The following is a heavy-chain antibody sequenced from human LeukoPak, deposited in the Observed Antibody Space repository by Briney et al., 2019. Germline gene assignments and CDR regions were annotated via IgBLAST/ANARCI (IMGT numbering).Heavy chain of an antibody. J-gene: IGHJ4*02. Sequence: QGLEWMGWISAYNGNTNYAQKLQGRVTMTTDTSTSTAYMELRSLRSDDTAVYYCARDGHYAGLDYWGQGTLVTVSS. CDR3: ARDGHYAGLDY. V-gene: IGHV1-18*01. CDR2: ISAYNGNT. D-gene: IGHD4-23*01.